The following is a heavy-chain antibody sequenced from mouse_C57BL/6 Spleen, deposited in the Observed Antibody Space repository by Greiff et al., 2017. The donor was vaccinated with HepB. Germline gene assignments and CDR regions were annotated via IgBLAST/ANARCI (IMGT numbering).Heavy chain of an antibody. D-gene: IGHD1-1*01. V-gene: IGHV1-39*01. J-gene: IGHJ4*01. CDR1: GYSFTDYN. CDR3: AREDYGSSYNAMDY. CDR2: INPNYGTT. Sequence: EVQLQQSGPELVKPGASVKISCKASGYSFTDYNMNWVKQSNGKSLEWIGVINPNYGTTSYNQKFKGKATLTVDQSASTAYMQLNSLTSEDSAVYYCAREDYGSSYNAMDYWGQGTSVTVSS.